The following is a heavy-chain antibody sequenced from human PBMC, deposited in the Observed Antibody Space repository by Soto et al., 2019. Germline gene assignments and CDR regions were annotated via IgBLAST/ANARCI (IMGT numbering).Heavy chain of an antibody. J-gene: IGHJ6*02. Sequence: SETLSLTCTFSGGSISSYYWSLIRQPPGKGLEWIGYIYYSGSTNYNPSLKSRVTISVDTSKNQFSLKLSSVTAADTAVYYRARDASGYSYGYYYYYGMDVWGQGTTVTVSS. CDR3: ARDASGYSYGYYYYYGMDV. CDR1: GGSISSYY. V-gene: IGHV4-59*01. D-gene: IGHD5-18*01. CDR2: IYYSGST.